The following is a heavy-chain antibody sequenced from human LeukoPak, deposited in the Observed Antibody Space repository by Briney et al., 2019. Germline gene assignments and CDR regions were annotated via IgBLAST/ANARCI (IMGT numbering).Heavy chain of an antibody. CDR2: ISGSGGNT. CDR1: GFSFSIYG. CDR3: ARDQGIAAAGTDY. D-gene: IGHD6-13*01. Sequence: GGSLRLSCAASGFSFSIYGMSWVRQTPGKGLEWVSGISGSGGNTYYTDSVKGRFTISRDNTKNTLYLQMNSLRAEDTAVYYCARDQGIAAAGTDYWGQGTLVTVSS. V-gene: IGHV3-23*01. J-gene: IGHJ4*02.